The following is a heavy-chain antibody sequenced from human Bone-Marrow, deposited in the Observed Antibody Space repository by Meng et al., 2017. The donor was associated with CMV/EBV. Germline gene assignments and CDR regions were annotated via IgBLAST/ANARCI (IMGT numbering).Heavy chain of an antibody. CDR1: GFTFSKYN. D-gene: IGHD3-3*01. Sequence: GESLKISCAASGFTFSKYNMNWVRQAPGKGLEWVSYISSSGSTIYYADSVKGRFTISRDNAKNSLYLQMNSLRAEDTAVYYCARANYDFWSGPTYYYYGMDVWGQGTTVTVSS. CDR3: ARANYDFWSGPTYYYYGMDV. V-gene: IGHV3-48*04. CDR2: ISSSGSTI. J-gene: IGHJ6*02.